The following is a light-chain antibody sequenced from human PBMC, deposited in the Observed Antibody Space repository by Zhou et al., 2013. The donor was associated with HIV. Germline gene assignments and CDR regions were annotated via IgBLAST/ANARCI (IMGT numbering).Light chain of an antibody. CDR2: AAS. Sequence: DIQMTQSPSTLSASVGDRVTITCRASQSVTKWLAWYQQKPGKAPKLLIYAASTLQSGVSSRFSGGGSGTAFTLTITGLQADDFGTYYCQQSYSSPVTFAQGTRL. CDR1: QSVTKW. CDR3: QQSYSSPVT. V-gene: IGKV1-39*01. J-gene: IGKJ5*01.